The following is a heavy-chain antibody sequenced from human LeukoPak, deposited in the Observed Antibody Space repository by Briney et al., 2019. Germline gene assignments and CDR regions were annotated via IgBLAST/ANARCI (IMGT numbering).Heavy chain of an antibody. CDR3: ASVPYYDFWSGSHYYYMDV. D-gene: IGHD3-3*01. J-gene: IGHJ6*03. V-gene: IGHV4-34*01. Sequence: SETLSLTCAVYGGSFSGYCWRWIRQPPGKGLEWIGEINHSGSTNYNPSLKSRVTISVDTSKNQFSLKLSSVTAADTAVYYCASVPYYDFWSGSHYYYMDVWGKGTTVTVSS. CDR1: GGSFSGYC. CDR2: INHSGST.